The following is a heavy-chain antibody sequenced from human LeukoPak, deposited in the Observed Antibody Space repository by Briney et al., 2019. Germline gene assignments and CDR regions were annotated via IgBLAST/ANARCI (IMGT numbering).Heavy chain of an antibody. J-gene: IGHJ3*02. CDR2: INHSGST. V-gene: IGHV4-34*01. D-gene: IGHD3-3*01. CDR3: ARGPRYSPWDYDFWSGYDDAFDI. Sequence: SETLSLTCAVYGGSFSGYYWSWIRQPPGKGLEWIGEINHSGSTNYNPSLKSRVTISVDTSKNQFSLKLSSVTAADTAVYYCARGPRYSPWDYDFWSGYDDAFDIWGQGTMVTVSS. CDR1: GGSFSGYY.